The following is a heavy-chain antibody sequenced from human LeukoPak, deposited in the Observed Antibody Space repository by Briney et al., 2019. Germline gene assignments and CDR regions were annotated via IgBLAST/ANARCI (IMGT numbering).Heavy chain of an antibody. Sequence: ASVKVSCKASGYTFTSYGTSWVRQAPGQGLEWMGWINPNSGGTNYAQKFQGRVTMTRDTSISTAYMELSRLRSDDTAVYYCARDDRRSYPDYWGQGTLVTVSS. V-gene: IGHV1-2*02. J-gene: IGHJ4*02. D-gene: IGHD1-26*01. CDR1: GYTFTSYG. CDR2: INPNSGGT. CDR3: ARDDRRSYPDY.